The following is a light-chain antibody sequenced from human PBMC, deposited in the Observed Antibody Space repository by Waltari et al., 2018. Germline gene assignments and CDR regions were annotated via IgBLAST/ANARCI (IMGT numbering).Light chain of an antibody. Sequence: SYELTQAPSASVSPGQTPRITCSGDAFSTKYVYWYQQKPGQAPVLVIYDDSKRPSGIPERFPGSTAGPVATLTSSGAHGEDEGDYFCYSTDSSGYVFSTGTKVTVL. V-gene: IGLV3-10*01. J-gene: IGLJ1*01. CDR3: YSTDSSGYV. CDR2: DDS. CDR1: AFSTKY.